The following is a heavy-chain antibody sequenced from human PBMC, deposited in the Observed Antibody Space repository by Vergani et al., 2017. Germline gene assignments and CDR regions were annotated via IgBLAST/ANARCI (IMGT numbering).Heavy chain of an antibody. D-gene: IGHD6-13*01. Sequence: EVQLLESGGGLVQPGGSLRLSCAASGFTFSNYAMSWVRQAPGKGLEWVSVISGSGGSTYYADSVKGRFTISRDNSKNALYLQMNSLRAEDTAVYYCAKASGYGSTWYLDYWGQGTLVTVSS. CDR3: AKASGYGSTWYLDY. J-gene: IGHJ4*02. CDR2: ISGSGGST. V-gene: IGHV3-23*01. CDR1: GFTFSNYA.